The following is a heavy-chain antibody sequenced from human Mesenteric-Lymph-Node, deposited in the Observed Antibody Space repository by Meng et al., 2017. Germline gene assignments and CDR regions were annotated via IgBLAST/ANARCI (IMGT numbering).Heavy chain of an antibody. Sequence: GESLKISCAASGFTFSSYGMHWVRQAPGKGLEWVAVIWYDGSNKYYADSVKGRFTISRDNSKNTLYLQMNSLRAEDTAVYYCATLKTYDSSGYVDYWGQGTLVTVSS. D-gene: IGHD3-22*01. J-gene: IGHJ4*02. CDR1: GFTFSSYG. CDR3: ATLKTYDSSGYVDY. V-gene: IGHV3-33*01. CDR2: IWYDGSNK.